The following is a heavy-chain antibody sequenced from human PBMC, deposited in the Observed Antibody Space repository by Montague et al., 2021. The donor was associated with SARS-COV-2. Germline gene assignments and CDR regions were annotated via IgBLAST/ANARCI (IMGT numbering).Heavy chain of an antibody. CDR2: TFYSGST. CDR3: ARLSGYNPFDAFDL. D-gene: IGHD5-24*01. Sequence: SETLSLTCTVSGGSITNYYWTWIRQSPGRGLEWIGNTFYSGSTMXNPSLKSRVTISVDTSKNQFSLNLSSVTAADPAVYFCARLSGYNPFDAFDLWGPGTMVTVSS. J-gene: IGHJ3*01. CDR1: GGSITNYY. V-gene: IGHV4-59*01.